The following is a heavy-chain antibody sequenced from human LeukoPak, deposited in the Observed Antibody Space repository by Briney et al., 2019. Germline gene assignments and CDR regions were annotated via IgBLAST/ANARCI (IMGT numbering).Heavy chain of an antibody. J-gene: IGHJ6*02. CDR1: GYTLTELS. V-gene: IGHV1-24*01. D-gene: IGHD3-3*01. Sequence: ASVKVSCKVSGYTLTELSMHWVRQAPGKGLEWMGGFDPEDGETIYAQKFQGRVTMTEDTSTDTAYMELSSLRSEDTAVYYCATSPLYDFWSGYYHYGMDVWGQGTTDTVSS. CDR2: FDPEDGET. CDR3: ATSPLYDFWSGYYHYGMDV.